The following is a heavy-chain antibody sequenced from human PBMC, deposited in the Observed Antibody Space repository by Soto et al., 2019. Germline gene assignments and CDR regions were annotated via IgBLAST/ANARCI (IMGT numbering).Heavy chain of an antibody. CDR3: AREVGGGRQYYFDY. D-gene: IGHD3-16*01. CDR2: ITPNSGGT. V-gene: IGHV1-2*02. J-gene: IGHJ4*02. CDR1: GYTFTGYH. Sequence: QVHLVQSGAEVRKPGASVKVSCKASGYTFTGYHLHWVRQAPGQGLEWMGWITPNSGGTNYGQKFQGMVTMTSDTSISTAYLELSRLRSDDTAVYYCAREVGGGRQYYFDYWGQGALVTVSS.